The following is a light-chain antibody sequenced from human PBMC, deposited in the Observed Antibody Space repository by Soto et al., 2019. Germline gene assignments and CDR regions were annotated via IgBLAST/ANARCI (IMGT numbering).Light chain of an antibody. CDR3: QQRSNWPPTWT. CDR2: DAS. V-gene: IGKV3-11*01. Sequence: EIVLTQSPPTLSLSPGERATLSCRASQSVSSYLAWYQQKPGQAPRLLIYDASKRATGIPARFSGSGSGTDFTLTISSLEPEDFAVYYCQQRSNWPPTWTFGQWTRVEIK. CDR1: QSVSSY. J-gene: IGKJ1*01.